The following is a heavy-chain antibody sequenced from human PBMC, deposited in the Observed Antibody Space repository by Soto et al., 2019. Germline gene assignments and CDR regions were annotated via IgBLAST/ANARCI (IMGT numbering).Heavy chain of an antibody. CDR3: ARSTPYGDNRFDY. Sequence: PSETLSLTCTVSGVSISSGGYYWSWIRQHPGKGLEWIGYIYYSGSTYYNPSLKSRVTISVDTSKNQFSLKLSSVTAADTAVYYCARSTPYGDNRFDYWGQGTLVTVSS. V-gene: IGHV4-31*03. CDR2: IYYSGST. J-gene: IGHJ4*02. CDR1: GVSISSGGYY. D-gene: IGHD4-17*01.